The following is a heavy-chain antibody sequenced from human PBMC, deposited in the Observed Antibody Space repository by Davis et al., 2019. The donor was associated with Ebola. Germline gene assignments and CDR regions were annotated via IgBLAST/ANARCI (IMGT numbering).Heavy chain of an antibody. CDR3: ARPRVVAAPPPTVDYYYNGMDV. D-gene: IGHD2-15*01. CDR1: GGSISTSYY. CDR2: IYYRGST. J-gene: IGHJ6*02. V-gene: IGHV4-39*01. Sequence: SETLSLTCTVSGGSISTSYYWGWIRQAPGKGLEWIGNIYYRGSTYYNPSLESRVTISVDTSKNQFSLKLNSMSAADTAVYYCARPRVVAAPPPTVDYYYNGMDVWGQGTTVTVSS.